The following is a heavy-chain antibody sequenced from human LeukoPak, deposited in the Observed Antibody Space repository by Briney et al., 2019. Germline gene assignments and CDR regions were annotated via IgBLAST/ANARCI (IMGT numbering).Heavy chain of an antibody. V-gene: IGHV4-4*07. CDR2: IYTSGST. J-gene: IGHJ4*02. Sequence: PSETLSLTCTVSGGSISSYYWSWIRQPAGKGLEWIGRIYTSGSTNYNPSLKSRVTMSVDTSKNQFSLKLSSVTAADTAVYYCAREFAPAEEDSWSGLVLWGQGTLVTVSS. CDR3: AREFAPAEEDSWSGLVL. D-gene: IGHD3-3*01. CDR1: GGSISSYY.